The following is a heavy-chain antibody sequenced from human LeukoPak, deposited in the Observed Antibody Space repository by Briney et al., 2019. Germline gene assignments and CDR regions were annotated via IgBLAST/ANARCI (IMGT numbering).Heavy chain of an antibody. CDR2: INHSGST. CDR1: GGSFSGYY. CDR3: ASLTMAYYFDF. J-gene: IGHJ4*02. V-gene: IGHV4-34*01. Sequence: SETLSLTCAVYGGSFSGYYWSWIRQPPGKGLEWIAEINHSGSTNYNPSLKSRVAISVDTSKNQFSLKLSSVTAADTAMYYCASLTMAYYFDFWGQGTLVTVSS. D-gene: IGHD4/OR15-4a*01.